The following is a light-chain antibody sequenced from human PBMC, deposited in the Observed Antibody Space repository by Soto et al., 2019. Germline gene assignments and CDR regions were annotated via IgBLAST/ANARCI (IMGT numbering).Light chain of an antibody. CDR2: DAS. CDR3: QQNKDWPGT. J-gene: IGKJ1*01. Sequence: EIVLTQSPATLSLSPGERATLSCRASQSVSSYLAWYQQKPGQAPRLLIYDASNRATGIPARFSGSGSGTEFTLTISSLQSEDFGVYYCQQNKDWPGTFGQGTKVDIK. CDR1: QSVSSY. V-gene: IGKV3-11*01.